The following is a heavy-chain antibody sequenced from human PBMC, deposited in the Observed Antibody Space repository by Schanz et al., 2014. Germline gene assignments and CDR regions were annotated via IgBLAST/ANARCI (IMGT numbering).Heavy chain of an antibody. Sequence: VQLVESGGGVVQPGRSLRLSCAASGFSFSTYAMHWVRQAPGKGLEWVSAISGSGDNTFYADSVRGRFTISRDNSRNTLYLQMNSLRSEDTAIYFCARDQASTHWGQGTPVTVSS. CDR2: ISGSGDNT. J-gene: IGHJ4*02. CDR1: GFSFSTYA. V-gene: IGHV3-23*04. CDR3: ARDQASTH.